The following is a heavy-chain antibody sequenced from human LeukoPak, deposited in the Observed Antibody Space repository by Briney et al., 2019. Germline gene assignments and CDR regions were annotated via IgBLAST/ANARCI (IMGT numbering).Heavy chain of an antibody. CDR3: ARVSGYDWESFYDY. V-gene: IGHV4-38-2*02. D-gene: IGHD5-12*01. CDR1: GYSISSGYY. CDR2: IYHGGST. Sequence: SETLSLTCTVSGYSISSGYYWGWIRQPPGKGLEWIGSIYHGGSTYYNPSLKSRVTISVDTSKNQFSLKLSSVTAADTAVYYCARVSGYDWESFYDYWGQGTLVTVSS. J-gene: IGHJ4*02.